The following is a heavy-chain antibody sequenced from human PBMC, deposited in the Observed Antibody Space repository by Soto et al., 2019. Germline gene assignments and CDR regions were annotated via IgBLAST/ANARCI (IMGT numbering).Heavy chain of an antibody. V-gene: IGHV3-30*04. CDR2: ISYEGSKK. D-gene: IGHD3-9*01. CDR1: GFIFSTYA. Sequence: QVQLEESGGGVGQPGRSLRLSCVASGFIFSTYAMYWFRQAPGKGLEWVTFISYEGSKKDYADSVKGPFTISRDNSKNTVYLQMSRLRPEDTAGYYCARNLQFFDWMGSYGMDVWGQGTPVNVSS. CDR3: ARNLQFFDWMGSYGMDV. J-gene: IGHJ6*02.